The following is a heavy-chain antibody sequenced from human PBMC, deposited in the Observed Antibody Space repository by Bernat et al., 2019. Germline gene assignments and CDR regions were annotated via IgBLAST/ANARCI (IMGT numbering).Heavy chain of an antibody. J-gene: IGHJ6*04. CDR3: GGDPSCGAGSWDYGMDV. CDR1: GFTFDDYA. Sequence: EVQLVESGGGVVRPGGSLRLSCVVSGFTFDDYAMSWVRQAPGKGLEWVSGISWNGRSTAYADPVKGRFNISGGSSRNSLYRQMNSLDAEDTAFCHCGGDPSCGAGSWDYGMDVWGEGAAVTVSS. V-gene: IGHV3-20*01. D-gene: IGHD3-10*01. CDR2: ISWNGRST.